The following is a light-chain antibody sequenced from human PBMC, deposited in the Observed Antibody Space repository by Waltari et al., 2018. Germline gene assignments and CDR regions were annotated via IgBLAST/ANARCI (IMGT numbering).Light chain of an antibody. Sequence: QSALTQPPSASGSPGQSVTISCTGTSTDVGVYNYVSWYQQHPGKAPKLMVYEVIKRPAGVPDRVSGSRAGNPAYLTVSGLQAEDEADYYCSSYAGSDNLVFGGGTKLTVL. CDR2: EVI. CDR1: STDVGVYNY. J-gene: IGLJ2*01. V-gene: IGLV2-8*01. CDR3: SSYAGSDNLV.